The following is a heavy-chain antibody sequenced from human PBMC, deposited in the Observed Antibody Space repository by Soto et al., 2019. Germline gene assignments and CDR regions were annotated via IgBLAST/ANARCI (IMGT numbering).Heavy chain of an antibody. CDR3: TIVTAAPS. Sequence: GGSLRLSCAASGLTFSGSAMHWVRQASGKGLEWVGRIRSKANSYATAYAASVKGRFTISRDDSKNTAYLQMNSLKTEDTAVYYCTIVTAAPSWGQGTLVTVSS. CDR2: IRSKANSYAT. V-gene: IGHV3-73*01. D-gene: IGHD2-21*02. J-gene: IGHJ5*02. CDR1: GLTFSGSA.